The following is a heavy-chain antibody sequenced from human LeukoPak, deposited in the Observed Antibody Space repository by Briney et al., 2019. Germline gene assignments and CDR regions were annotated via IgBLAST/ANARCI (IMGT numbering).Heavy chain of an antibody. CDR3: ARVSWRDGYNS. CDR2: INHSGST. V-gene: IGHV4-34*01. J-gene: IGHJ5*02. D-gene: IGHD5-24*01. CDR1: GGSFSGYY. Sequence: SETLSLTCAVYGGSFSGYYWSWIRQPPGKGLEWIGEINHSGSTNYNPSLKSRVTISVDTSKNQFSLKLSSVTAADTAVYYCARVSWRDGYNSWGQGTLVTVSS.